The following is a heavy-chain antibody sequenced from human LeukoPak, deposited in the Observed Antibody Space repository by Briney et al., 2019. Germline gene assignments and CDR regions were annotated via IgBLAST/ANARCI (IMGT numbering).Heavy chain of an antibody. CDR1: GFTFSSYA. CDR3: AKGLHYGDYSFDY. D-gene: IGHD4-17*01. J-gene: IGHJ4*02. V-gene: IGHV3-23*01. CDR2: ISGSGGST. Sequence: HPGGSLRLSCAASGFTFSSYAMSWVRQAPGKGLEWVSAISGSGGSTYYADSVKGRFTISRDNSKNTLYLQMNSLRAEDTAVYYCAKGLHYGDYSFDYWGQGTLVTVSS.